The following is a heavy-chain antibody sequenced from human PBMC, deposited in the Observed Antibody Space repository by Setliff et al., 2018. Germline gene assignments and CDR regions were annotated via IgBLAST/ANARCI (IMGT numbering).Heavy chain of an antibody. CDR1: GYTLSNSI. D-gene: IGHD3-3*01. CDR2: ISAYNGKT. Sequence: ASVKVSCKASGYTLSNSILSWVRQAPGQGLEWVGWISAYNGKTYSAQKFQDRVTLTTHTSTNMGYLELRDLRSDDTAVYYCARERIYDGLNYNGMDVWGQGATVTVSS. V-gene: IGHV1-18*01. J-gene: IGHJ6*01. CDR3: ARERIYDGLNYNGMDV.